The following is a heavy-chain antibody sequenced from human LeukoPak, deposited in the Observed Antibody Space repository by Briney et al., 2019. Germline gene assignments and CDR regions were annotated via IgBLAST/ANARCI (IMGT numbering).Heavy chain of an antibody. CDR3: ASSRGSTIIGGFYFDY. V-gene: IGHV4-31*03. CDR2: IYYSGST. Sequence: SETLSLTCTVSGGSISSGGYYWSWIRQHPGKGLEWIGYIYYSGSTYYNPSLKSRVTISVDTSKNQFSLKLSSVTAADTAVYYCASSRGSTIIGGFYFDYWGQGTLVTVSP. J-gene: IGHJ4*02. CDR1: GGSISSGGYY. D-gene: IGHD5/OR15-5a*01.